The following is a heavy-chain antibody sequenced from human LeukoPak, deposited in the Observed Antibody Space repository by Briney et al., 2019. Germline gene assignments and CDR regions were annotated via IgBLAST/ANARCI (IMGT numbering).Heavy chain of an antibody. Sequence: GGSLRLSCAASRFTFSNYELNWVRQAPGKGLEWVSYISSSSSYIYYADSVKGRFTISRDNAKNSLYLQTNCLRAEDTGMYYCTRDLTTVTGGGYWGQGTLVTVSS. CDR3: TRDLTTVTGGGY. J-gene: IGHJ4*02. CDR2: ISSSSSYI. CDR1: RFTFSNYE. V-gene: IGHV3-21*05. D-gene: IGHD4-11*01.